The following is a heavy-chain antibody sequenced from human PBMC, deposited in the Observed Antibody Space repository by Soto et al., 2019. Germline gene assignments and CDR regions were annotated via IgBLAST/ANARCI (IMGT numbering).Heavy chain of an antibody. CDR1: GGSFSGYY. V-gene: IGHV4-34*01. D-gene: IGHD3-3*01. CDR3: ARGAFADFWSGYYSQGWFDP. J-gene: IGHJ5*02. CDR2: INHSGST. Sequence: QVQLQQWGAGLLKPSENLSLTCAVYGGSFSGYYWSWIRQPPGKGLEWIGEINHSGSTNYNPSLKSRVPISVDTSKNQFSLKLSSVPAADTAVYYCARGAFADFWSGYYSQGWFDPWGQGTLVTVSS.